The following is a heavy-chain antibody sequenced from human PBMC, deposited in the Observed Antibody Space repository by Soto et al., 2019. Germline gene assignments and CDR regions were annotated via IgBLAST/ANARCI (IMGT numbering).Heavy chain of an antibody. D-gene: IGHD1-26*01. J-gene: IGHJ4*02. CDR3: ARERGGSYYDD. V-gene: IGHV3-48*01. CDR1: GFTFSIYS. CDR2: ISSGSNTI. Sequence: EVQLVESGGGLVQPGGSLRLSCAASGFTFSIYSMNWVRQAPGKGLEWVSYISSGSNTIYYADSVKGRFTISRDNAKTSLYLQMNSLRVEYTAVYYCARERGGSYYDDWGQGTLVTVSS.